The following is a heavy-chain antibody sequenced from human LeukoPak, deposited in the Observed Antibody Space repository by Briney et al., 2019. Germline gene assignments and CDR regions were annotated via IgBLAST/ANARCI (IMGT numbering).Heavy chain of an antibody. D-gene: IGHD5-18*01. Sequence: ASVKVSCKASGYTFTGYGISWARQAPGQGLEWMGWISAYNGNTNYAQKLQGRVTMTTDTSTSTAYMELRSLRSDDTAVYYCAIVDTAMVGFDYWGQGTLVTVSS. CDR2: ISAYNGNT. CDR1: GYTFTGYG. CDR3: AIVDTAMVGFDY. J-gene: IGHJ4*02. V-gene: IGHV1-18*01.